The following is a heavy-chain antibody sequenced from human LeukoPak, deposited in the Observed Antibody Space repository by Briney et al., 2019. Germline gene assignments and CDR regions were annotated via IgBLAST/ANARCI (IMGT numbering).Heavy chain of an antibody. Sequence: PSETLSLTCTVSGGSISSSSYYWGWIRQPPGKGLEWIGSIYYSGSTYYNPSLKSRVTISVDTSKNQFSLKLSSVTAADTAVYYCAREGYQGSIVVVPRSAFDIWGQGTMVTVSS. CDR1: GGSISSSSYY. CDR2: IYYSGST. J-gene: IGHJ3*02. D-gene: IGHD2-21*01. CDR3: AREGYQGSIVVVPRSAFDI. V-gene: IGHV4-39*07.